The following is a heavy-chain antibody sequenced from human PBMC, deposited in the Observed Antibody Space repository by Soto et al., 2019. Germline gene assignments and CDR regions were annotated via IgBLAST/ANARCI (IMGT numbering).Heavy chain of an antibody. J-gene: IGHJ4*02. Sequence: GGSLRLSCAASGFTFDDYAMHWVRQAPGEGLEWVSGISWNSGSIGYADSVKGRFTISRDNAKNSLYLQMNSLRAEDTALYYCAKDTGPTTSTITLKNWGQGTLVTVSS. V-gene: IGHV3-9*01. CDR3: AKDTGPTTSTITLKN. D-gene: IGHD5-12*01. CDR2: ISWNSGSI. CDR1: GFTFDDYA.